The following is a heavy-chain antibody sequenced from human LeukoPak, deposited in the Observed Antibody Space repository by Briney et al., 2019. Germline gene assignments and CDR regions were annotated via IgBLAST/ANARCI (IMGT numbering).Heavy chain of an antibody. CDR3: ARQYSSSWYANWFDP. CDR1: GGSISSYY. J-gene: IGHJ5*02. CDR2: IYTSGST. D-gene: IGHD6-13*01. V-gene: IGHV4-4*09. Sequence: SETLSVTCTVSGGSISSYYWSWIRQPPGKGLEWIGYIYTSGSTNYNPSLKSRVTISVDTSKNQFSLKLSSVTAADTAVYYCARQYSSSWYANWFDPWGQGTLVTVSS.